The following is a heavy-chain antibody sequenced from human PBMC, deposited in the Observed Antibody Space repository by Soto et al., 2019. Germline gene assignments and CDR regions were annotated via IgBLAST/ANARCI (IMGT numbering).Heavy chain of an antibody. CDR3: ARSNGDYFDS. Sequence: PSETLSLTCTVSGGSISSYYWSWIRQPPGKGLEWIGYIYYSGSTNYNPSLKSRVTISVDTSKNQFSLKLSSVTTADTAVYYCARSNGDYFDSWGQGTLVTVSS. J-gene: IGHJ4*02. CDR2: IYYSGST. V-gene: IGHV4-59*01. CDR1: GGSISSYY. D-gene: IGHD4-17*01.